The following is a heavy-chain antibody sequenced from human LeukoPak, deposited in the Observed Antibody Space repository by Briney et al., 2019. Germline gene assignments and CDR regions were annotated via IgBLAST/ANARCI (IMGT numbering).Heavy chain of an antibody. Sequence: SETLSLTCTVSGGSISRGGYYWSWIRQHPGKGREWIGYIYYSGSTYYNPSLKSRATISVDTSKNHFSLKLSSLTAADTAVYYCARDATAFDWLFPGGYGMDVWGQGTTVTVSS. D-gene: IGHD3-9*01. CDR1: GGSISRGGYY. CDR3: ARDATAFDWLFPGGYGMDV. CDR2: IYYSGST. V-gene: IGHV4-31*02. J-gene: IGHJ6*02.